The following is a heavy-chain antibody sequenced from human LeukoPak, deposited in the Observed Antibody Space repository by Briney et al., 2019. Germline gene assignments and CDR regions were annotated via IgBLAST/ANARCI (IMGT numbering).Heavy chain of an antibody. Sequence: GASVKVSCKASGYTFTNYDINWVRQATGQGPEWMGWMNPNSGNTGYAQKFQGRVTITGNTSISTAYMELTSLRSEDTAVYYCARGYSGSLRAPWGQGTLVTVSS. J-gene: IGHJ5*02. CDR2: MNPNSGNT. CDR1: GYTFTNYD. CDR3: ARGYSGSLRAP. V-gene: IGHV1-8*03. D-gene: IGHD1-26*01.